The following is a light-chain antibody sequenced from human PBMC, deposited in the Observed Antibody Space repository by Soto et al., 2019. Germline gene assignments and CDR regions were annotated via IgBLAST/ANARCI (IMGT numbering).Light chain of an antibody. V-gene: IGKV3-20*01. CDR3: QQYGGSPLVT. J-gene: IGKJ4*01. CDR2: GAS. Sequence: EIVLTQSPGTLSLSPGERATLSSRPSQRFTGNYLACYQQKPGQAPRPLTSGASSRATGIPDRFSGSGSGTDFTLTISRLEPEDFAVYYCQQYGGSPLVTFGGGTKVEIK. CDR1: QRFTGNY.